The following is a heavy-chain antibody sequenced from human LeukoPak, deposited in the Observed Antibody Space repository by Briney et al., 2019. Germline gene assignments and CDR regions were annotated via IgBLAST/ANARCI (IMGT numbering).Heavy chain of an antibody. CDR1: GFTFSSYG. CDR2: IRYDGSNK. CDR3: ARGNDILTGYYYGY. Sequence: GGSLRLSCAASGFTFSSYGMHWVRQAPGKRLEWVAFIRYDGSNKYYADSVKGRFTISRDNSKNSLYLQMNSLRAEDTAVYYCARGNDILTGYYYGYWGQGTLATVSS. V-gene: IGHV3-30*02. D-gene: IGHD3-9*01. J-gene: IGHJ4*02.